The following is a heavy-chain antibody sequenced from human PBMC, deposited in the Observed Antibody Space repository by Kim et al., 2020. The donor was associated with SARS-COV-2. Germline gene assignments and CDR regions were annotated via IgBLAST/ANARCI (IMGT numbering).Heavy chain of an antibody. CDR2: IYHSGST. V-gene: IGHV4-38-2*02. J-gene: IGHJ3*02. CDR1: GYSISSGYY. D-gene: IGHD1-26*01. CDR3: ARVLGIVGATDAFDI. Sequence: SETLSLTCTVSGYSISSGYYWGWIRQPPGKGLEWIGSIYHSGSTYYNPSLKSRVTISVDTSKNQFSLKLSSVTAADTAVYYCARVLGIVGATDAFDIWGQGTMVTVSS.